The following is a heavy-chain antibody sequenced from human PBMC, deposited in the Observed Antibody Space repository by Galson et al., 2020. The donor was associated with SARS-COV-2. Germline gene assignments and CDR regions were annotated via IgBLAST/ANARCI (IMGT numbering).Heavy chain of an antibody. Sequence: ASVKVSCKASGYTFSSYGVSWARQAPGQGLEWMGWISAQTGNTNYAQNLQGRVTLTTDKSTSTAYMELRSLRSDDTAVYYCARDRLGYCTGGVCYRSDYWGQGTLVTLSS. CDR3: ARDRLGYCTGGVCYRSDY. D-gene: IGHD2-8*02. CDR2: ISAQTGNT. V-gene: IGHV1-18*01. CDR1: GYTFSSYG. J-gene: IGHJ4*02.